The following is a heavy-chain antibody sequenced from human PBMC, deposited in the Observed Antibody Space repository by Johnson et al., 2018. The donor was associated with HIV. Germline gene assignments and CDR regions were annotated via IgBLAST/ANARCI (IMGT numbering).Heavy chain of an antibody. V-gene: IGHV3-66*01. CDR2: IYSGGST. D-gene: IGHD2-15*01. J-gene: IGHJ3*01. Sequence: VQLVESGGGLVQPGGSLRLSCAASGFTVSTNYMSWVRQAPGKGLEWVSVIYSGGSTYYADSVKGRFTISRDNSKNTLYLQMSSVRPEDTAVYYCARDLAPRPPARLDVFDVWGQGTMVTVS. CDR1: GFTVSTNY. CDR3: ARDLAPRPPARLDVFDV.